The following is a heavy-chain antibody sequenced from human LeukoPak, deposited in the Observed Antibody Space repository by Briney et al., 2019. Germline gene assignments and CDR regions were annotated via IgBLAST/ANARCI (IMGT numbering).Heavy chain of an antibody. Sequence: ASVKVSCKASGYTFTSYDINWVRQATGQGLEWMGWMNPNSGNTGYAQKFQGRVSITRNTSISTAYMELGSLRSEDTAVYYCARFWGATRYYYYMDVWGKGTTVTVSS. CDR3: ARFWGATRYYYYMDV. V-gene: IGHV1-8*03. D-gene: IGHD1-26*01. CDR2: MNPNSGNT. CDR1: GYTFTSYD. J-gene: IGHJ6*03.